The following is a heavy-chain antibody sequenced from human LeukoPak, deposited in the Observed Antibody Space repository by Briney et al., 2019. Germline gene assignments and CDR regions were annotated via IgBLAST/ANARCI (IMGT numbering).Heavy chain of an antibody. J-gene: IGHJ4*02. CDR1: GGSISSGSYY. CDR3: VRGIWYYGSGSYLDY. Sequence: SQTLSLTCTVSGGSISSGSYYWSWIRQHPGEGLEWIGHIYYSGSTYYNPSLKNRVIISVDTSKKQFSLNLSSVTAADTAVYYCVRGIWYYGSGSYLDYWGQGTLVTVSS. D-gene: IGHD3-10*01. CDR2: IYYSGST. V-gene: IGHV4-31*03.